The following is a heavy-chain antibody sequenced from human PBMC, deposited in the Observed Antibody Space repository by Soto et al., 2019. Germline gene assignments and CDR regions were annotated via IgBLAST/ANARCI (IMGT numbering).Heavy chain of an antibody. J-gene: IGHJ6*02. V-gene: IGHV1-8*01. CDR2: MNPNSGNT. CDR3: ARDLSYYYGMDV. Sequence: QVQLVQSGAEVKKPGASVKVSCKASGYTFTSYDINWVRQATGQGLEWMGWMNPNSGNTGYAQKFQGRVTMTRNTSINTAYMELSSLRSEDTAVYYCARDLSYYYGMDVWGQGTTVTVSS. CDR1: GYTFTSYD.